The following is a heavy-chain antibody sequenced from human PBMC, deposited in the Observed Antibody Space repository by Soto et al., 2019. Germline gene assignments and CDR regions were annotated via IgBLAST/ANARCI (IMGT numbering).Heavy chain of an antibody. CDR2: IYYSGST. J-gene: IGHJ5*02. CDR1: GGSISSGGYY. CDR3: ARESDYYGSGTNWFDP. V-gene: IGHV4-31*03. Sequence: PSETLSLTCTVSGGSISSGGYYWSWIRQHPGKGLEWIGYIYYSGSTYYNPSLKSRVTISVDTSKNQFSLKLSSVTAADTAVYYCARESDYYGSGTNWFDPRGQGTLVTVSS. D-gene: IGHD3-10*01.